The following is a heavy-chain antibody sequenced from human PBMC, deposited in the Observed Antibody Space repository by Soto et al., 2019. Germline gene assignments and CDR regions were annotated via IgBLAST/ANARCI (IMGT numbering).Heavy chain of an antibody. CDR3: ARDNWNYGIPYYYYGMDV. D-gene: IGHD1-7*01. Sequence: EVQLVESGGGLVKPGGSLRLSCAASGFTFSSYSMNWVRQAPGKGLEWVSSISSSSSYIYYADSVKGRFTISRDNAKNSLYLQMNSLRAEDTAVYYCARDNWNYGIPYYYYGMDVWGQGTTVTVSS. J-gene: IGHJ6*02. V-gene: IGHV3-21*01. CDR2: ISSSSSYI. CDR1: GFTFSSYS.